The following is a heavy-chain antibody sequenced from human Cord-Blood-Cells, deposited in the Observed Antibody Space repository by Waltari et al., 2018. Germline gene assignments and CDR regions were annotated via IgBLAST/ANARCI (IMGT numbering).Heavy chain of an antibody. V-gene: IGHV4-34*01. CDR2: INHSGST. Sequence: QVQLQQWGAGLLKPSETLSLTCAVYGGSFSGYYWSWIRQPPGKGLEWIGEINHSGSTNYNPSLKSRVTISVDTSKNQFSLKLSSVTAADTAVYYCARRPIWAAFDYWGQGTLVTVSS. CDR3: ARRPIWAAFDY. D-gene: IGHD2-15*01. CDR1: GGSFSGYY. J-gene: IGHJ4*02.